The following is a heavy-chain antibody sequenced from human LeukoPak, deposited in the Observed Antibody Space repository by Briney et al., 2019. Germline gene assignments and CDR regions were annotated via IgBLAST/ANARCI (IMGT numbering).Heavy chain of an antibody. D-gene: IGHD3-22*01. V-gene: IGHV3-23*01. CDR2: ISGSGGST. CDR1: GFTFSSYA. Sequence: GGSLRLSCAASGFTFSSYAMSWVRQAPGKGLEWVSAISGSGGSTYYADSVKGRFTISRDNSKNTLYLQMNSLRAEDTAVYYRAKDGTYDSSGYYFGAQDLDAFDIWGQGTMVTVSS. CDR3: AKDGTYDSSGYYFGAQDLDAFDI. J-gene: IGHJ3*02.